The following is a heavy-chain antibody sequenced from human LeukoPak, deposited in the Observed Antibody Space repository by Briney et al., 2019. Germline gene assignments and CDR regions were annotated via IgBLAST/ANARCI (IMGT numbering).Heavy chain of an antibody. V-gene: IGHV3-7*01. J-gene: IGHJ5*02. CDR1: GFTFSNYW. CDR3: ARDGRGDGSPYNLFDP. D-gene: IGHD3-22*01. Sequence: PGGSLRLSCAPSGFTFSNYWINWVRQAPGKGLEWVANIKEDGDEKKYVDSVKGRFTISRDKAQESLYLQMSSLRDEDTAVYYCARDGRGDGSPYNLFDPWGQGTLVIVSS. CDR2: IKEDGDEK.